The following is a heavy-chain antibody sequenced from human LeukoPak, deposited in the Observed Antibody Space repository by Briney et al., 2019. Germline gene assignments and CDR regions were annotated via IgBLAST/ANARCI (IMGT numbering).Heavy chain of an antibody. Sequence: SETLSLTCAVYGGSFSGYYWSWIRQPPGKGLEWIGEINHSGSTNYNPSLKSRVTISVDTSKNQFSLKLSSVTAADTAVYYCARVLYYYGSGTPNYYMDVWGKGTTVTVSS. CDR3: ARVLYYYGSGTPNYYMDV. D-gene: IGHD3-10*01. CDR2: INHSGST. J-gene: IGHJ6*03. V-gene: IGHV4-34*01. CDR1: GGSFSGYY.